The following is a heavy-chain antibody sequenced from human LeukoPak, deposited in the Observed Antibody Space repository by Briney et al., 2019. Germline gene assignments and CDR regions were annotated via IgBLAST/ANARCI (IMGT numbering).Heavy chain of an antibody. D-gene: IGHD3-22*01. CDR1: GGTFRSYA. CDR2: IIPIFGTA. CDR3: ARDSRAYYDSSGYLKYYYYYMDV. J-gene: IGHJ6*03. V-gene: IGHV1-69*05. Sequence: KVSCKASGGTFRSYAISWVRQAPGQGVEWMGGIIPIFGTANYAQKFQGRVTITTDESTSTAYMELSSLRSEDTAVYYCARDSRAYYDSSGYLKYYYYYMDVWGKGTTVTVSS.